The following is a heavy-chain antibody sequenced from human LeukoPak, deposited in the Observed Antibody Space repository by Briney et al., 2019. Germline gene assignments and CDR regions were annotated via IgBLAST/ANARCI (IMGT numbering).Heavy chain of an antibody. CDR1: GFTFSDYY. CDR3: ARDLYYDSSGEVGY. Sequence: GGSLRLSCAASGFTFSDYYMSWIRQAPGKGLEWVSYISSSGSTIYYADSVKGRFTISRDNAKNSLYLQMNSLRAEDTAVYYRARDLYYDSSGEVGYWGQGTLVTVSS. J-gene: IGHJ4*02. D-gene: IGHD3-22*01. CDR2: ISSSGSTI. V-gene: IGHV3-11*04.